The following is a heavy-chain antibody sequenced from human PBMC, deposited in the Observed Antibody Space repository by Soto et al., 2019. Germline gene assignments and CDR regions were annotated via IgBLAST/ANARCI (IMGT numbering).Heavy chain of an antibody. D-gene: IGHD3-3*01. CDR1: GGSISSGGYY. Sequence: SETLSLTCTVSGGSISSGGYYWSWTRQHPGKGLEWIGYIYYSGSTYYNPSLKSRVTISVDTSKNQFSLKLSSVTAADTAVYYCARGTGYYDFWSGPNWFDPWGQGTLVTVSS. CDR2: IYYSGST. CDR3: ARGTGYYDFWSGPNWFDP. V-gene: IGHV4-31*03. J-gene: IGHJ5*02.